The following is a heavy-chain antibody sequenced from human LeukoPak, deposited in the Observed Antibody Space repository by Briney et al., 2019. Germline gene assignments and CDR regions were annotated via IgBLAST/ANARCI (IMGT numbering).Heavy chain of an antibody. J-gene: IGHJ4*02. D-gene: IGHD2-21*01. CDR2: IYYSGST. CDR1: GGSISSYY. V-gene: IGHV4-59*01. CDR3: ATSLHIVVGQFDY. Sequence: SETLSLTCTVSGGSISSYYWSWIRQPPGKGLEWIGYIYYSGSTNYNPSLKSRVTISVDTSKNQISLKLSSVAAADTAVYYCATSLHIVVGQFDYWGQGTLVTVSS.